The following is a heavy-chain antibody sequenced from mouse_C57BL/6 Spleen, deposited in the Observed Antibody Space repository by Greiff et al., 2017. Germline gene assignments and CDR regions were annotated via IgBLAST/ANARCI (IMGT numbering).Heavy chain of an antibody. V-gene: IGHV1-55*01. CDR1: GYTFTSYW. J-gene: IGHJ3*01. CDR3: ARGGAWFAY. CDR2: IYPGSGST. Sequence: QVQLQQPGAELVKPGASVKMSCKASGYTFTSYWITWVKQRPGQGLEWIGDIYPGSGSTNYNEKFKSKATLTVDTSSSTAYMELRSLTSEDTAVYYCARGGAWFAYWGQGTLVTVSA.